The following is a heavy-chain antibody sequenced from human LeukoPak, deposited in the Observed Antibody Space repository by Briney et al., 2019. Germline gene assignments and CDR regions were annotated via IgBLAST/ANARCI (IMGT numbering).Heavy chain of an antibody. CDR2: INAGNGNT. CDR3: ARGQYCSSTSCYYGKDYYYYYGMDV. D-gene: IGHD2-2*01. CDR1: GYTFTSYA. Sequence: ASVKVSCKASGYTFTSYAMHWARQAPGQRLEWMGWINAGNGNTKYSQKFQGRVTITRDTSASTAYMELSSLRSEDTAVYYCARGQYCSSTSCYYGKDYYYYYGMDVWGQGTTVTVSS. V-gene: IGHV1-3*01. J-gene: IGHJ6*02.